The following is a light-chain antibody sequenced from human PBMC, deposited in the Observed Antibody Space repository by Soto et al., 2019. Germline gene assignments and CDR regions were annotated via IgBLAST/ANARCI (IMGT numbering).Light chain of an antibody. Sequence: DIQMAQSPPSLSASVGDRVTISCRASQNISRYLTWYQQAPGKAPKLLIYTTTNLQNGVPSRFSGSGSGTDFTLTITNLQPEDFATYYGQQTSSTPRTFGQGTKVEIK. CDR3: QQTSSTPRT. CDR1: QNISRY. J-gene: IGKJ1*01. CDR2: TTT. V-gene: IGKV1-39*01.